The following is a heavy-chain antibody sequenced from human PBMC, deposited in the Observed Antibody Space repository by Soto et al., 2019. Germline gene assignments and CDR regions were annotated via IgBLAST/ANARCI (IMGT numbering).Heavy chain of an antibody. CDR2: INPNSGGT. V-gene: IGHV1-2*04. J-gene: IGHJ3*02. CDR1: GYTFTGYY. CDR3: ARDQGQYCSSTSCYIRSDAFDI. Sequence: QVQLVQSGAEVKKPGASVKVSCKASGYTFTGYYMHWVRQAPGQGLEWMGWINPNSGGTNYAQKFQGWVTMTRDTSISKAYMELSRLRSDDTAVYYCARDQGQYCSSTSCYIRSDAFDIWGQGTMVTVSS. D-gene: IGHD2-2*02.